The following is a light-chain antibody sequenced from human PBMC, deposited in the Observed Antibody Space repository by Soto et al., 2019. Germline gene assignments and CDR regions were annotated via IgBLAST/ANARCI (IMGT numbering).Light chain of an antibody. CDR3: ISFTPSTTTHWV. Sequence: QSVLTQPPSVSGSPEQSITISCTGTSSDVGDYNRVSWYQHHPGKAPKLMIFEVTNRPSGISDRFSGFKSGSTASLTISELQPDDEADYYCISFTPSTTTHWVFGGGTKVTVL. J-gene: IGLJ3*02. V-gene: IGLV2-14*01. CDR1: SSDVGDYNR. CDR2: EVT.